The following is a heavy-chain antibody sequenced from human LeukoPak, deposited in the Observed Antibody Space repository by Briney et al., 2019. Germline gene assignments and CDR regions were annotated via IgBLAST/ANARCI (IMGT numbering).Heavy chain of an antibody. D-gene: IGHD5-18*01. CDR2: IYYSGST. Sequence: PSETLSLTCTVSGGSISSYYWSWIRQPPGKGLEWIGYIYYSGSTNYNPSLKSRVTISVDTSKNQFSLKLSSVTAADTAVYYCAGVYTYGYTFAFDIWGQGTMVTVSS. V-gene: IGHV4-59*01. CDR1: GGSISSYY. J-gene: IGHJ3*02. CDR3: AGVYTYGYTFAFDI.